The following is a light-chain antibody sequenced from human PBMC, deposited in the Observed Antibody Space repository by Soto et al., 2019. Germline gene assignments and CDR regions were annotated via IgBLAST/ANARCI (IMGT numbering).Light chain of an antibody. CDR1: QSVNSN. Sequence: EIVMTQSPATLSVSPGERATLSCRASQSVNSNLAWYQQRPGQAPSLLIYGAFNRATNILARFSGSGSGTEFTLTLTSLQSEDFAIYYCQQYNTWPRTFGQGTKVEIK. V-gene: IGKV3D-15*01. J-gene: IGKJ1*01. CDR2: GAF. CDR3: QQYNTWPRT.